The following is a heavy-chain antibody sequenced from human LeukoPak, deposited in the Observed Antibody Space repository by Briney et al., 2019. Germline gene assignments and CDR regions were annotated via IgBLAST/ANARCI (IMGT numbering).Heavy chain of an antibody. CDR2: INPNSGGT. D-gene: IGHD3-10*01. Sequence: ASVKVSCKASGYTFTGYYMHWVRQAPGQGLEWMGWINPNSGGTNYAQKFQGWVTMTRDTSISTAYMELSRLRSDDTAVYYCATARFGELLIRDYWGQGTLVTVSS. J-gene: IGHJ4*02. CDR1: GYTFTGYY. V-gene: IGHV1-2*04. CDR3: ATARFGELLIRDY.